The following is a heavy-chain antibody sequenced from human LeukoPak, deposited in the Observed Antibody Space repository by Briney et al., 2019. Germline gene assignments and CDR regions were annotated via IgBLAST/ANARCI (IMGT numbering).Heavy chain of an antibody. J-gene: IGHJ4*02. V-gene: IGHV4-59*01. CDR2: IYYSGST. D-gene: IGHD6-19*01. Sequence: SETLSLTCTVSGGSISSYYWSWIRQPPGKGLEWIGYIYYSGSTNYNPSLKSRVTISVDTSKNQFSLKLSSVTAADTAVYYCARALYSSGWNPTYYFDYWGQGTLVTVSS. CDR3: ARALYSSGWNPTYYFDY. CDR1: GGSISSYY.